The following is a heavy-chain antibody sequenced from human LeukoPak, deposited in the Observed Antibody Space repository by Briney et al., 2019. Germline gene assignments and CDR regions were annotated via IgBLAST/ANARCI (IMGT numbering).Heavy chain of an antibody. Sequence: GGSLRLSCAASGFTFSSYSMNWVRQAPGKGLEWVAVISYDGSNKYYADSVKGRFTISRDNSKNTLYLQMNSLRAEDTAVYYCARDLISEWLSRRNAFDIWGQGTMVTVSS. CDR2: ISYDGSNK. D-gene: IGHD3-3*01. V-gene: IGHV3-30*03. CDR3: ARDLISEWLSRRNAFDI. J-gene: IGHJ3*02. CDR1: GFTFSSYS.